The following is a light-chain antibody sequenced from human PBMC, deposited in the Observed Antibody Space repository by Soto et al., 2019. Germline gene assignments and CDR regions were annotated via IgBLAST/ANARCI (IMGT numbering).Light chain of an antibody. J-gene: IGKJ1*01. CDR3: QQYSSHST. CDR2: QAS. CDR1: QSTSSY. V-gene: IGKV1-5*03. Sequence: IQMTQSPSTLSASVGDRFSIACRASQSTSSYLAWYQQKPGKAPKLLIYQASSLENGVPSRFSGSGSGTEFSLTISSLQPDDFATYYCQQYSSHSTFGQGTKVDIK.